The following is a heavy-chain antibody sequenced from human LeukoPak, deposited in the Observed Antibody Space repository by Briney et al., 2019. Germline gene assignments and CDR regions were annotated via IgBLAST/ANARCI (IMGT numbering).Heavy chain of an antibody. D-gene: IGHD6-19*01. V-gene: IGHV1-46*01. CDR2: INPSGGSS. CDR3: AREKLGSSGWGAPFDY. CDR1: GYTFTSYY. Sequence: ASGKVSCKAAGYTFTSYYMHWGREAPGQGLEWMGVINPSGGSSSYAQKFQGRVTMTMDMYTSTVYMELSSLRSEDTAVYYCAREKLGSSGWGAPFDYWGQGTLVTVSS. J-gene: IGHJ4*02.